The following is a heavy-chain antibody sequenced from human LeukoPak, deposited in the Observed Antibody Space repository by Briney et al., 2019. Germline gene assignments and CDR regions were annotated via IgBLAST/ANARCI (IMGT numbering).Heavy chain of an antibody. D-gene: IGHD1-26*01. CDR1: GGSFSGYY. V-gene: IGHV4-34*01. CDR2: INHSGST. J-gene: IGHJ6*02. Sequence: RSETLSLTFAVYGGSFSGYYWSWIRQPPGKGLEWIGEINHSGSTNYNPSLKSRVTISVDTSKNQFSLKLSSVTAADTAVYYCARSSGSYHAPYYGMDVWGQGTTVTVSS. CDR3: ARSSGSYHAPYYGMDV.